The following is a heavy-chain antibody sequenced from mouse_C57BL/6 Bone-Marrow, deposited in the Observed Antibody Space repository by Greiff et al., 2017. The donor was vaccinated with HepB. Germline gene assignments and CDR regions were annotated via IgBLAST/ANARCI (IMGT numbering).Heavy chain of an antibody. Sequence: DVQLVESGGGLVKPRGSLKLSCAASGFTFSDYGMHWVRQAPEKGLEWVAYISSGSSTIYYADTVKGRFTISRDNAKNTLFLQMTSLRSEDTAMYYCARPGTPYAMDYWGQGTSVTVSS. CDR3: ARPGTPYAMDY. D-gene: IGHD4-1*01. J-gene: IGHJ4*01. V-gene: IGHV5-17*01. CDR2: ISSGSSTI. CDR1: GFTFSDYG.